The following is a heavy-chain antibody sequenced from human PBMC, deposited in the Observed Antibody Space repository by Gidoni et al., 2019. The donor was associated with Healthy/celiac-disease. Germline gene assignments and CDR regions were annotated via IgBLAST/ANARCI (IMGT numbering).Heavy chain of an antibody. J-gene: IGHJ3*02. CDR1: GGSFSGYY. Sequence: QVQLQQWGAGLLKPSETLSLTCAAYGGSFSGYYWSWIRQPPGKGLEWIGEINHSGSTNYNPSLKSRVTISVDTSKNQFSLKLSSVTAADTAVYYCARGSEYDAFDIWGQGTMVTVSS. CDR2: INHSGST. V-gene: IGHV4-34*01. CDR3: ARGSEYDAFDI.